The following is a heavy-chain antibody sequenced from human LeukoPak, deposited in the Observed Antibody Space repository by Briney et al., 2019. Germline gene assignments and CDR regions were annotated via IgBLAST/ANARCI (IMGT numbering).Heavy chain of an antibody. D-gene: IGHD6-13*01. CDR2: IGWNSGGI. J-gene: IGHJ4*02. CDR3: VKVTAAGFVDH. CDR1: GFTFDDYA. Sequence: GGSLRLSCAASGFTFDDYAMHWVRQAPGKSLEWVSGIGWNSGGIVYADSVKGRFTISRDNAKNSLYLQMNSLGAEDTAFYYCVKVTAAGFVDHWGQGTLVTVSS. V-gene: IGHV3-9*01.